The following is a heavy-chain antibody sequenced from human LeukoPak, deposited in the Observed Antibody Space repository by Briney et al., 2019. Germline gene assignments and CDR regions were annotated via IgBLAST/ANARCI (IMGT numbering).Heavy chain of an antibody. J-gene: IGHJ6*03. CDR3: ARGPYSYGLDYYYYYMDV. Sequence: ASVKVSCKASGYTFTSYGISWVRQAPGQGLEWMGWINAGDGNTKYSQEFQGRLTFTRDTSASTAYMELSSLRSEDMAVYYCARGPYSYGLDYYYYYMDVWGKGTTVTVSS. V-gene: IGHV1-3*03. D-gene: IGHD5-18*01. CDR1: GYTFTSYG. CDR2: INAGDGNT.